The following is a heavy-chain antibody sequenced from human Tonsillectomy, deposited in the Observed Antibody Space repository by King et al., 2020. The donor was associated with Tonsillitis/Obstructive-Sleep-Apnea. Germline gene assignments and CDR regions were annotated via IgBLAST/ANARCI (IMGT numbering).Heavy chain of an antibody. V-gene: IGHV3-9*01. D-gene: IGHD4-23*01. CDR1: DFTLVIFA. CDR2: FSGNSGSM. J-gene: IGHJ4*02. CDR3: AKVFDYGGNAAGCDY. Sequence: VQLVESGGGLVQPGKSLESSVAAPDFTLVIFALHGSGQAPGRGLEWVSGFSGNSGSMGYADSVKGRFTISRDNDKNSLYLQMNSLRAEDTALSYCAKVFDYGGNAAGCDYWGQGTLVTVSS.